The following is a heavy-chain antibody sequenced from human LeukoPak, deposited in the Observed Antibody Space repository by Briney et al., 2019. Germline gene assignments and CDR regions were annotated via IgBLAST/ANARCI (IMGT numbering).Heavy chain of an antibody. Sequence: SKTLSLTCTVSGGSISSYYWSWIRQPAGKGLEWIGRIYTSGSTNYNPSLKSRVTMSVDTSKNQFSLKLSSLTAADTAVYYCARGLLGYCSSTSCLSEHYYYMDVWGKGTTVTVSS. CDR1: GGSISSYY. CDR3: ARGLLGYCSSTSCLSEHYYYMDV. J-gene: IGHJ6*03. D-gene: IGHD2-2*01. CDR2: IYTSGST. V-gene: IGHV4-4*07.